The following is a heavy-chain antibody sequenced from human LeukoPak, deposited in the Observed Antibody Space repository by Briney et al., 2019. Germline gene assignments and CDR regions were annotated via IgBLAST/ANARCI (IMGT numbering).Heavy chain of an antibody. V-gene: IGHV3-48*01. CDR1: GFTFSSYS. J-gene: IGHJ4*02. Sequence: PGGSLRLSCAASGFTFSSYSMNWVRQAPGKGLEWVSYISSSSSTIYYADSVKGRFTISRDNAKNTLYLQMNSLRAEDTAVYYCAKDSAIFRMGYFDYWGQGTLVTVSS. CDR3: AKDSAIFRMGYFDY. D-gene: IGHD3-9*01. CDR2: ISSSSSTI.